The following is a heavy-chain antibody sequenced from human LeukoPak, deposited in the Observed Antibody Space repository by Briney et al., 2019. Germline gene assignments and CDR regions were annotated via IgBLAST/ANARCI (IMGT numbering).Heavy chain of an antibody. CDR2: ISWNGGNI. J-gene: IGHJ6*02. V-gene: IGHV3-9*01. CDR3: AKGRNSRSWSGDGMDV. D-gene: IGHD1-26*01. CDR1: GVTLEEYA. Sequence: GGSLRLSCIPSGVTLEEYAIHWVRQAPGKGREGVSGISWNGGNIVYADSVKGRFITSRENAKNSLYLQMNSLRPEDTAFYYCAKGRNSRSWSGDGMDVWGQGTTVTVSS.